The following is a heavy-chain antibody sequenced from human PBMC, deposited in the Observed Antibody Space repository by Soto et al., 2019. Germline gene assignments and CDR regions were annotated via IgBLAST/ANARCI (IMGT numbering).Heavy chain of an antibody. Sequence: EVQLVESGGGLVKPGGSLRLSCPASGFTFSKAYMNWVRQAPGKGLEWVGQIDSQIDADKTDFAAPVKGRFTLSRDDSKNTVYLQMNGLEIEDTAMYYCVTRFTAVATARFDYWGQGTLVTGSS. CDR3: VTRFTAVATARFDY. D-gene: IGHD2-21*02. V-gene: IGHV3-15*04. CDR2: IDSQIDADKT. CDR1: GFTFSKAY. J-gene: IGHJ4*02.